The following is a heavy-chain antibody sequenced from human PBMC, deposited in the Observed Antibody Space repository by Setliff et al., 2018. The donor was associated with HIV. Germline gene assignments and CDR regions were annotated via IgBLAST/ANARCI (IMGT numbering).Heavy chain of an antibody. CDR3: ARSIYGSGSHPLDI. J-gene: IGHJ4*02. Sequence: SETLSLTCTVSGGSVDGYYWXWIRQPAGEGLEWIGRMYAAGWSNYNPSLESRVTMSVDRSKDQFSLRLTSVSAADTAVYYCARSIYGSGSHPLDIWGEGTLVTVSS. V-gene: IGHV4-4*07. CDR1: GGSVDGYY. CDR2: MYAAGWS. D-gene: IGHD3-10*01.